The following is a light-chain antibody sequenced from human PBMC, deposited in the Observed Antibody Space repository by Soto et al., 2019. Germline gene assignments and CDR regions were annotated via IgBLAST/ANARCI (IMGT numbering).Light chain of an antibody. CDR3: CSSEGSMV. CDR2: DVS. Sequence: QSALTQPRSVSGSPGQSVTISCTGTSSDVGGYNYVSWYQQHPGKAPKLMIYDVSKRPSGVPDRFSGSKSGNTASLTISGLQADDSADYSCCSSEGSMVFGGGTMLTFL. V-gene: IGLV2-11*01. CDR1: SSDVGGYNY. J-gene: IGLJ2*01.